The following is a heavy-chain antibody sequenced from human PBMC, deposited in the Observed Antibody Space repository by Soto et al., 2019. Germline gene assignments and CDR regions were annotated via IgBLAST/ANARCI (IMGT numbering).Heavy chain of an antibody. CDR3: AREPHYDILTGYYSDY. CDR2: ISAYNGNT. Sequence: ASVKVSCKASGYTFTSYGISWVRQAPGQGLEWMGWISAYNGNTNYAQKLQGRVTMTTDTSTSTAYMELRSLRSDDTAVYYCAREPHYDILTGYYSDYWGQGTLVTVSS. D-gene: IGHD3-9*01. J-gene: IGHJ4*02. CDR1: GYTFTSYG. V-gene: IGHV1-18*01.